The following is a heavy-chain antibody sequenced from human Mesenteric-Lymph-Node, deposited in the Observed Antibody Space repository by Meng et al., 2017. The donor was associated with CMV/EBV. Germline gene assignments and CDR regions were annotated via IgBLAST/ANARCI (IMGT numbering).Heavy chain of an antibody. V-gene: IGHV1-2*02. D-gene: IGHD3-9*01. CDR2: INPHTGGT. J-gene: IGHJ5*02. Sequence: ASVKVSCKASGYTFIGYYMNWVRQAPGQGLEWMGWINPHTGGTNYAQKFQDRVTMTRDTSITTAYLDLSRLKSDDTALYYCARDQGILTGYSPFDTWGQGTLVTVSS. CDR3: ARDQGILTGYSPFDT. CDR1: GYTFIGYY.